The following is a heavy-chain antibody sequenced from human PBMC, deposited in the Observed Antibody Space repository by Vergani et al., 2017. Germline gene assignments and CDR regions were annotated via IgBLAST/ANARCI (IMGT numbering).Heavy chain of an antibody. V-gene: IGHV3-23*01. Sequence: DVQLLESGGGLVQSGGSLRLFCAVSGLTFSRHAMSWVRQAPGKGLEWVTAISGSGGRTYYADSVKGRFTIARDNSKNTLYLQMNSLRAEDPAVYYCAKAGIVVPAAITGIRAYYYYYMDVWGKGTTVTVSS. CDR2: ISGSGGRT. CDR1: GLTFSRHA. D-gene: IGHD2-2*01. CDR3: AKAGIVVPAAITGIRAYYYYYMDV. J-gene: IGHJ6*03.